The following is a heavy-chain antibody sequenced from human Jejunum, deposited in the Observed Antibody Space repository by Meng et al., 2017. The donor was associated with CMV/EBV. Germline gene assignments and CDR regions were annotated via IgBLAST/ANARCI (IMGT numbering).Heavy chain of an antibody. V-gene: IGHV5-51*01. CDR1: FASYW. CDR3: ATSYSRSTLYYYYGIDV. J-gene: IGHJ6*02. CDR2: IYPGDSDT. Sequence: FASYWIGWVRQMPGKGLEWMGVIYPGDSDTRYSPSFQGQVTISADKSISTAYLQWSSLKASDTAMYYCATSYSRSTLYYYYGIDVWGQGTTVTVSS. D-gene: IGHD6-6*01.